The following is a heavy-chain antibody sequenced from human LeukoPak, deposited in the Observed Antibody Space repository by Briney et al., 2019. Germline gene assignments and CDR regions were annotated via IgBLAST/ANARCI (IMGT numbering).Heavy chain of an antibody. V-gene: IGHV1-3*01. D-gene: IGHD2-2*01. J-gene: IGHJ4*02. CDR1: GYTFTSYA. CDR3: AREMYGYCSSTSCYSGGVY. Sequence: ASVKVSCKASGYTFTSYAMHWVRQAPGQRLEWMGWINAGNGNTKYSQKFQGRVTITRDTSASTAYMELSSLRSEDAAVYYCAREMYGYCSSTSCYSGGVYWGQGTLVTVSS. CDR2: INAGNGNT.